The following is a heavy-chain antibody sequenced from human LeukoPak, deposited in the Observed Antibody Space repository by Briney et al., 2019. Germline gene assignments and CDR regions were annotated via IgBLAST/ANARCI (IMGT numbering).Heavy chain of an antibody. V-gene: IGHV4-39*07. D-gene: IGHD3-16*02. Sequence: PSETLSLTCTVSGGSISSSSYYWGWIRQPPGKGLEWIGSIYYSGSTYYNPSLKSRVTISVDTSKNQFSLKLSSVTAADTAVYYCARGGLGELSSSRFDPWGQGTLVTVSS. CDR3: ARGGLGELSSSRFDP. J-gene: IGHJ5*02. CDR2: IYYSGST. CDR1: GGSISSSSYY.